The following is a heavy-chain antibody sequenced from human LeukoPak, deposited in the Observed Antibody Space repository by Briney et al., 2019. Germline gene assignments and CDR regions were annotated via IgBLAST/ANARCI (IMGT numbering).Heavy chain of an antibody. CDR1: GGSISSYY. J-gene: IGHJ4*02. CDR3: ATVSGWTLDY. D-gene: IGHD3-10*01. Sequence: SETLSLTCTVSGGSISSYYWSWIRQPAGKGLEWIGRIYASGSTNYNTSLKSRVTMSIDRSKNQFSLKLSSVTAADTAMYYCATVSGWTLDYWGQGTLVTVSS. V-gene: IGHV4-4*07. CDR2: IYASGST.